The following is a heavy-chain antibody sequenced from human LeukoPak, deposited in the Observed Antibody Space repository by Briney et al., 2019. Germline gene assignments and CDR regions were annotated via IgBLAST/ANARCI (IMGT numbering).Heavy chain of an antibody. CDR2: FNSDARSA. D-gene: IGHD2-15*01. CDR1: GFTFSTYW. Sequence: GGSLRLSCAASGFTFSTYWMHWVRQASGKGLVWVSRFNSDARSAYYADSVKGRFTISRDNAKNTLYLQMNSLRAEDTAVYYCARPRSRSANFDYWGQGTLVTVSS. CDR3: ARPRSRSANFDY. V-gene: IGHV3-74*01. J-gene: IGHJ4*02.